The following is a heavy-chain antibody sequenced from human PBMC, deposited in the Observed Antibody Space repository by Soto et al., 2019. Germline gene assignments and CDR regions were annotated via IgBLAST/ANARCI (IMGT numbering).Heavy chain of an antibody. D-gene: IGHD3-10*01. CDR3: ARDGCITATCAGGGNWFDP. CDR2: INPSGGRT. J-gene: IGHJ5*02. Sequence: ASVKVSCKASGYAFTTYYMHWVRQAPGQGLEWLGIINPSGGRTTYAQNFQGRVTMTRDTATSTVYMELSSLTSEDTAVYYCARDGCITATCAGGGNWFDPWGQGTPATVSS. CDR1: GYAFTTYY. V-gene: IGHV1-46*01.